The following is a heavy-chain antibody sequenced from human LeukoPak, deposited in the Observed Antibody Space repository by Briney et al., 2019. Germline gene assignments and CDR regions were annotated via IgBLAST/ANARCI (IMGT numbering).Heavy chain of an antibody. D-gene: IGHD3-3*01. J-gene: IGHJ4*02. Sequence: GGSLRLSCAASGFTFSSYAMSWVRQAPGKGLEWISAISGSGGSTYYADSVKGRFTISRDNSKNTLYLQMNSLRAEDTAVYYCAKRLDFWSKSATDYWGQGTLVTVSS. CDR3: AKRLDFWSKSATDY. CDR2: ISGSGGST. V-gene: IGHV3-23*01. CDR1: GFTFSSYA.